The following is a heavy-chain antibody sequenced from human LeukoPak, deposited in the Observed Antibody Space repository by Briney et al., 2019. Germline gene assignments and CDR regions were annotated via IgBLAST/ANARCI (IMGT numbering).Heavy chain of an antibody. V-gene: IGHV4-59*01. CDR1: GGSISSYY. CDR3: ARLHRGEEAFDI. Sequence: SETLSLTCTVSGGSISSYYWSWIRQSPGKGLEWIGYIYYSGSTNYKSSLKSRVSISVDTSKNQFSLKLSSVTAADTAVYYCARLHRGEEAFDIWGQRTMVTVSS. J-gene: IGHJ3*02. CDR2: IYYSGST.